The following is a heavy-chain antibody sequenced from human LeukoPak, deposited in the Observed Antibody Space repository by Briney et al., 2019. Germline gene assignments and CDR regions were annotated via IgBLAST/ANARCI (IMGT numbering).Heavy chain of an antibody. V-gene: IGHV3-53*01. CDR3: ARELIMTTVVTKQLGAFDI. Sequence: PGGSLRLSCAASGFTFDDYAMHWVRQAPGKGLEWVSVIYSGGSTYYADSVKGRFTISRDNSKNTLYLQMNSLRAEDTAVYYCARELIMTTVVTKQLGAFDIWGQGTMVTVSS. CDR2: IYSGGST. D-gene: IGHD4-23*01. CDR1: GFTFDDYA. J-gene: IGHJ3*02.